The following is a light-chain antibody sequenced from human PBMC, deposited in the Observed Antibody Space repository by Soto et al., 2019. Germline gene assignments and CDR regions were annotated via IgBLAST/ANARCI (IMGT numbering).Light chain of an antibody. CDR3: SSYTRSSTVV. Sequence: QSALTQPASVSGSPGQSITISCTGTSSDVGGYNYVSWYQQHPGKAPKLMIYDVSNRPSGVSNRFSGSKSGNTASLTISGLQAEDEADYYCSSYTRSSTVVFGGGTKVTV. J-gene: IGLJ2*01. CDR1: SSDVGGYNY. V-gene: IGLV2-14*01. CDR2: DVS.